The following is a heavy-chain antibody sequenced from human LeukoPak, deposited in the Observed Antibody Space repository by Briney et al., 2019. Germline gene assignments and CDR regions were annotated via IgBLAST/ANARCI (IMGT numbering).Heavy chain of an antibody. D-gene: IGHD6-6*01. CDR3: ARDLFEYSSTYDAFDI. V-gene: IGHV3-7*01. CDR2: IKQDGSEK. Sequence: PEGSLRLSCAASGFTFSSYWMSWVRQAPGKGLEWVANIKQDGSEKYYVDSVKGRFTISRDNAKNSLYLQMNSLRAEDTAVYYCARDLFEYSSTYDAFDIWGQGTMVTVSS. J-gene: IGHJ3*02. CDR1: GFTFSSYW.